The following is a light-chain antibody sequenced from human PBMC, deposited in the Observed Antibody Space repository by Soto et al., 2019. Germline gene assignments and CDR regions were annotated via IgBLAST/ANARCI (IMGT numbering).Light chain of an antibody. CDR3: QQYGSSPWT. CDR1: QSVSSN. Sequence: EIVMTQSPATLSVSPGERATLSCRASQSVSSNLAWYQQKPGQAPRLLIYGASNRATGIPDRITGSGSGTDFTLTISRREPEDSAVYYCQQYGSSPWTSGQGTKGDIK. CDR2: GAS. J-gene: IGKJ1*01. V-gene: IGKV3-20*01.